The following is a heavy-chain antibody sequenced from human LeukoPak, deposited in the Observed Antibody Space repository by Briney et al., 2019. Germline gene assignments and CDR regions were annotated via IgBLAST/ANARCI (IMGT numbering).Heavy chain of an antibody. J-gene: IGHJ5*02. CDR2: INPNSGGT. V-gene: IGHV1-2*02. Sequence: ASVKVSCKASGYTFTSYGISWVRQAPGQGLEWMGWINPNSGGTNYAQKFQGRVTMTRDTSISTAYMELSRLRSDDTAVYYCARDGHYYGSGSYLPFDPWGQGTLVTVSS. D-gene: IGHD3-10*01. CDR3: ARDGHYYGSGSYLPFDP. CDR1: GYTFTSYG.